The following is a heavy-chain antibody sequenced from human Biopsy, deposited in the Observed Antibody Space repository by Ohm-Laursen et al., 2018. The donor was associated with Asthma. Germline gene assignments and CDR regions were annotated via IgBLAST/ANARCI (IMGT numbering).Heavy chain of an antibody. CDR3: ASDFPKDYVRYNFQF. J-gene: IGHJ4*02. V-gene: IGHV1-24*01. D-gene: IGHD4-17*01. Sequence: LVKVSCKVSGYSLTDLSMHWVRQAPGQGLEWMGGHDHEEGGTVNARRFQGRVTMTEDTSTDTAYMELSSLSSDDTAVYYCASDFPKDYVRYNFQFWGQGTLVTVSS. CDR2: HDHEEGGT. CDR1: GYSLTDLS.